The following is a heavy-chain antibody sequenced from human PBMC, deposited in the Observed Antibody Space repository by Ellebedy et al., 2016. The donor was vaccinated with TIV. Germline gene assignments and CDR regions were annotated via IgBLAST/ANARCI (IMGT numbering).Heavy chain of an antibody. CDR2: IDSGSRTI. J-gene: IGHJ4*02. CDR1: GLSFSIYS. CDR3: VRANFPTPIFYFDL. Sequence: PGGSLRLSCTPSGLSFSIYSMSWVRPPPGKGMEWISYIDSGSRTIYYAESVKGRFTISRDNARGSLYLQMDSLRAEDTALYYCVRANFPTPIFYFDLWGQGTPVTVSS. V-gene: IGHV3-48*01. D-gene: IGHD3-3*02.